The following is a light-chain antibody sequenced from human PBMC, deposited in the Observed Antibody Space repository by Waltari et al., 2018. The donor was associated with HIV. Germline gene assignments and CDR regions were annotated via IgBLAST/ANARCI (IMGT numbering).Light chain of an antibody. CDR2: EVT. CDR3: TSYTSSDTVL. V-gene: IGLV2-14*01. CDR1: NSDVGGYNS. Sequence: QSALTQPASVSGSPGQSLTISCTGTNSDVGGYNSVSWYRQDPGEAPKLIIYEVTNRPSGISNRFSGSKSGNTASLTISGLQAEDEADYYCTSYTSSDTVLFGGGTKLTVL. J-gene: IGLJ2*01.